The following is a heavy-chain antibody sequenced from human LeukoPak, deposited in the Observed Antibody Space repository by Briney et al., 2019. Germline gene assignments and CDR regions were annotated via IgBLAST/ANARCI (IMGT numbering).Heavy chain of an antibody. V-gene: IGHV3-30*03. Sequence: GGSLRLSCAASGFTFSSYGMHWVRQAPGKGLEWVAVISYDGSNKYYADSVKGRFTISRDNGKNMLYPRMNSLRAEDTALYYCARANGGADSWGQGTLVTVSS. J-gene: IGHJ4*02. D-gene: IGHD3-10*01. CDR2: ISYDGSNK. CDR3: ARANGGADS. CDR1: GFTFSSYG.